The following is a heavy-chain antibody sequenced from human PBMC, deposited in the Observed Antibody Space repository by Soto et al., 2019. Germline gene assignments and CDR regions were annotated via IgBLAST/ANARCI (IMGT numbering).Heavy chain of an antibody. D-gene: IGHD3-10*01. CDR2: IWYDGSNK. CDR1: GFTFSSYG. V-gene: IGHV3-33*01. J-gene: IGHJ4*02. CDR3: ARDSATGFDY. Sequence: QVQLVESGGGVVQPRRSLRLSCAASGFTFSSYGMHWVRQAPGKGLEWVAVIWYDGSNKYYADSVKGRFTISRDNSKNTLYMQMNSLRAEDTAVYYCARDSATGFDYWGQGTLVTVSS.